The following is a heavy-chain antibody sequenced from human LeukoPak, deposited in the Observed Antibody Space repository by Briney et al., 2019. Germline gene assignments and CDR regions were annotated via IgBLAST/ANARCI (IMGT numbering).Heavy chain of an antibody. CDR1: GFTFSTYW. CDR2: INGDGGSR. CDR3: ASASSHRIAAGGDF. D-gene: IGHD6-13*01. Sequence: GGSLRLSCAASGFTFSTYWMHWVRQAPGKGLLWVSRINGDGGSRNYADSVKGRFTISRDNDRNTLSLQMNSLRVEDTAVYYCASASSHRIAAGGDFWGQGTLVTVSS. J-gene: IGHJ4*02. V-gene: IGHV3-74*01.